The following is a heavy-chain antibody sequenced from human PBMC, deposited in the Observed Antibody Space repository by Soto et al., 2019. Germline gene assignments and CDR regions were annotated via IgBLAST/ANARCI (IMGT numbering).Heavy chain of an antibody. D-gene: IGHD2-15*01. CDR3: APLSVSLSGPYGIHV. Sequence: SETLSLTCSVSGYSVTSSDYYWAWIRQSPGKGLEWIGSMFYSGLTYYNPSLKSRVTLSVDTSKNQFSVRLNSVTAADTAVYYCAPLSVSLSGPYGIHVWGQGTTVTVSS. V-gene: IGHV4-39*01. CDR2: MFYSGLT. J-gene: IGHJ6*02. CDR1: GYSVTSSDYY.